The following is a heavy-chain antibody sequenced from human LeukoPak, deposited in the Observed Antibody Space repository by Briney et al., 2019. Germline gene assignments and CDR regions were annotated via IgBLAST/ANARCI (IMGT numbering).Heavy chain of an antibody. J-gene: IGHJ4*02. CDR1: GFTFSSYS. V-gene: IGHV3-48*01. D-gene: IGHD6-19*01. CDR3: ARDRRYSSGWYAGEFGY. CDR2: ITGSISTI. Sequence: GGSLRLSCAASGFTFSSYSMNWVRQAPGKGLEWVSYITGSISTICYADSVKGRFTISRDNAKNSLYLQMNSLRAEDTAVYYCARDRRYSSGWYAGEFGYWGQGTLVTVSS.